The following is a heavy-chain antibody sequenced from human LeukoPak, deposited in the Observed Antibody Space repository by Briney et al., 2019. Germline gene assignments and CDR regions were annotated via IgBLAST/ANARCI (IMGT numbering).Heavy chain of an antibody. Sequence: PGGSLRLSCAASGFTFSSYGMSWVRQAPGKGLEWVSAISGSGGSTYYADSVKGRFTISRDNSKNTLYLQMNSLRAEDTALYYCANSRGLRYFDWLLTGWGQGTLVTVSS. CDR2: ISGSGGST. CDR3: ANSRGLRYFDWLLTG. CDR1: GFTFSSYG. V-gene: IGHV3-23*01. J-gene: IGHJ4*02. D-gene: IGHD3-9*01.